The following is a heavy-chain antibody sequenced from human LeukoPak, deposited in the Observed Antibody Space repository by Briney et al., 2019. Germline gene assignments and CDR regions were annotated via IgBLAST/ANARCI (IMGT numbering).Heavy chain of an antibody. CDR1: GFTFDDYA. J-gene: IGHJ3*02. V-gene: IGHV3-9*01. CDR2: ISWNSGSI. D-gene: IGHD3-10*01. Sequence: GGSLRLSCAASGFTFDDYAMHWVRQAPGKDLEWVSGISWNSGSIVYADSVKGRFTISRDNAKNSLYLQMNSLRAEDTALCYCAKGVRITMVRGAFDIWGQGTMVTVSS. CDR3: AKGVRITMVRGAFDI.